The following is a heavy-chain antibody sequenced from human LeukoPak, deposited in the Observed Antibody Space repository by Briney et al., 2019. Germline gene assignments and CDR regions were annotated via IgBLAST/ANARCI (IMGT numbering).Heavy chain of an antibody. CDR2: ISWNSASV. Sequence: GGSLRLSCEASGFTFDDYSMHWVRQAPGKGLEWVSTISWNSASVGYVDSVKGRFTISRDNAKKTLYLQMNSLRPEDTALYYCAKDYGYSSSWYNYWGQGTLVTVSS. V-gene: IGHV3-9*01. CDR3: AKDYGYSSSWYNY. CDR1: GFTFDDYS. D-gene: IGHD6-13*01. J-gene: IGHJ4*02.